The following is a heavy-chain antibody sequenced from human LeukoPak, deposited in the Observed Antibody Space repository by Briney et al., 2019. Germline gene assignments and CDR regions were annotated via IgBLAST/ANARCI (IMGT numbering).Heavy chain of an antibody. Sequence: PGGSLRLSCAASGFTFGSYGMHWVRQAPGKGLEWVAVIWYDGSNKYYADSVKGRFTISRDNSKNTLYLQMNSLRAEDTAVHYCARALSTSPLGYYYGMDVWGKGTTVTVSS. V-gene: IGHV3-33*01. CDR1: GFTFGSYG. CDR3: ARALSTSPLGYYYGMDV. J-gene: IGHJ6*04. CDR2: IWYDGSNK. D-gene: IGHD2-2*01.